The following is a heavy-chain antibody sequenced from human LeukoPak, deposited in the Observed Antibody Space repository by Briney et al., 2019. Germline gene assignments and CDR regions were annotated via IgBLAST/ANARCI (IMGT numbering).Heavy chain of an antibody. CDR1: GFTFSSYA. CDR2: ISGSGGST. V-gene: IGHV3-23*01. CDR3: AKLPHCSGSYDYFDY. Sequence: PGGSLRLSCAASGFTFSSYAMSWVRQAPGKGLEWVSAISGSGGSTYYADSVKGRFTISRDNSKNTLYLQMNSLRAEDTAVYYCAKLPHCSGSYDYFDYWGQGTLVTVSS. D-gene: IGHD1-26*01. J-gene: IGHJ4*02.